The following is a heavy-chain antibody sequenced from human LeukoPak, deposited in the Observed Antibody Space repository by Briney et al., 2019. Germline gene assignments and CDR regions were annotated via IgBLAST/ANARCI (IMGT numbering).Heavy chain of an antibody. J-gene: IGHJ5*02. D-gene: IGHD4-17*01. Sequence: PGGSLRLSCAASGFTLGSYSMNWVRQAPGKGLEWVSSISTTSRHIHYADSLRGRFTISRDNAKNSLFLQMDSLRAEDTAIYYCARDLAPTTILAPWFDPWGQGTLVTVSS. CDR1: GFTLGSYS. CDR3: ARDLAPTTILAPWFDP. CDR2: ISTTSRHI. V-gene: IGHV3-21*01.